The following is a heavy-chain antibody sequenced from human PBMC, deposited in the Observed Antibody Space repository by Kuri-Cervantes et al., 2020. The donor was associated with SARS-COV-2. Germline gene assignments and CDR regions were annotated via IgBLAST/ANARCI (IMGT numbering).Heavy chain of an antibody. Sequence: GESLKISCAASGFTFSSYSMNWVRQAPGKGLEWVSSISSSSSYIYYADSAKGRFTISRDNAKNSLYLQMNSLRAEDTAVYYCARDRDYGSGSYGMDVWGQGTTVTVSS. J-gene: IGHJ6*02. CDR3: ARDRDYGSGSYGMDV. D-gene: IGHD3-10*01. CDR2: ISSSSSYI. CDR1: GFTFSSYS. V-gene: IGHV3-21*01.